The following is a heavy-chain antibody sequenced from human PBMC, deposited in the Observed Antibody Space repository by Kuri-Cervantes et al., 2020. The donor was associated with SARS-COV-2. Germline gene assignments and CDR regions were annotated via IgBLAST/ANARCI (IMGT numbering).Heavy chain of an antibody. CDR2: INHSGST. CDR1: GFTFSSYS. CDR3: ARMYYYDSSGYFEPLAFDI. Sequence: SQTLSLTCAASGFTFSSYSMNWVRQPPGKGLEWIGEINHSGSTNYDPSLKSRVTISVDTSKNQFSLKLSSVTAADTAVYYCARMYYYDSSGYFEPLAFDIWGQGTMVTVSS. D-gene: IGHD3-22*01. J-gene: IGHJ3*02. V-gene: IGHV4-34*01.